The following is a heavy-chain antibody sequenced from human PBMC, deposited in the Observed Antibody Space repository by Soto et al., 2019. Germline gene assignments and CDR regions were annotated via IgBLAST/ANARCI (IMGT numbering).Heavy chain of an antibody. CDR3: AKSGSSGWYGWFDP. Sequence: GSGPTVVNPTQTLTLTCIFSGFSLRTSGVGVGWIRQPPGKALEWLGFIYWNDDKRYSQSLKSRLTITKDTSKNQVVLTMTNMDPVDTATYYCAKSGSSGWYGWFDPWGQGTLVTVSS. CDR1: GFSLRTSGVG. CDR2: IYWNDDK. D-gene: IGHD6-19*01. J-gene: IGHJ5*02. V-gene: IGHV2-5*01.